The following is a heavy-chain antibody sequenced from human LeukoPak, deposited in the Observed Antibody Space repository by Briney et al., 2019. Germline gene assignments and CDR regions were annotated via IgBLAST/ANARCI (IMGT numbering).Heavy chain of an antibody. CDR3: ARVVSGVTGGDY. CDR1: GFSFSTYN. CDR2: ITPTSTTI. J-gene: IGHJ4*02. Sequence: GGSLRLSCAASGFSFSTYNMIWVRQAPGKRLECISYITPTSTTIHYADSVKGRFAVSRDNANSLLYLQMNSLRVEDTAVYYCARVVSGVTGGDYWGQGTLVSVSS. D-gene: IGHD3-3*01. V-gene: IGHV3-48*04.